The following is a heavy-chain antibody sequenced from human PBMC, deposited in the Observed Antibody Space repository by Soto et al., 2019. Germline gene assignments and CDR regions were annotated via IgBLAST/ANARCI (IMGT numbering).Heavy chain of an antibody. Sequence: QVQLVQSGAEEKKPGASVKVSCKASRYTFFSYIMHWVRQAPGQRLEWMGWINAGSGNTKYSQKFQGRVTITRDTSASTAYMELSSLRSEDTAVYYCARSLTQYCSGGTCYVYYGMDVWGQGTTVTVSS. CDR2: INAGSGNT. V-gene: IGHV1-3*05. CDR1: RYTFFSYI. J-gene: IGHJ6*02. CDR3: ARSLTQYCSGGTCYVYYGMDV. D-gene: IGHD2-15*01.